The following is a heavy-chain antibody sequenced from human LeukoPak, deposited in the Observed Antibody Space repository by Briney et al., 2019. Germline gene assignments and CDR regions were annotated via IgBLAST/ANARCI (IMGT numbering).Heavy chain of an antibody. CDR2: INPNSGVT. CDR1: GGTFSSYA. J-gene: IGHJ4*02. D-gene: IGHD5-18*01. CDR3: ARYIIQLDF. V-gene: IGHV1-2*02. Sequence: WASVKVSCKASGGTFSSYAISWVRQAPGQGLEWMGWINPNSGVTNYAQKFQGRVTMTRDTSISTAYMELNRLRSDDTAVYYCARYIIQLDFWGQGTLVTVSS.